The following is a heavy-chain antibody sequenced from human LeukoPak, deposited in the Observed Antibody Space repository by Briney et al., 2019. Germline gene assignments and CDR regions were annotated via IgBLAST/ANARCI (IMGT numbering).Heavy chain of an antibody. Sequence: GGSLRLSCAASGFTLNSAWMSWVRQAPGKGLEWVGRIKSKSDGWTLEYAAPVKGRFTITRDDSKDTLYLQMNSLRDEDTAVYYCARDNWLGPLTRTLVFDYWGQGTLVTVSS. CDR2: IKSKSDGWTL. J-gene: IGHJ4*02. D-gene: IGHD6-19*01. V-gene: IGHV3-15*01. CDR1: GFTLNSAW. CDR3: ARDNWLGPLTRTLVFDY.